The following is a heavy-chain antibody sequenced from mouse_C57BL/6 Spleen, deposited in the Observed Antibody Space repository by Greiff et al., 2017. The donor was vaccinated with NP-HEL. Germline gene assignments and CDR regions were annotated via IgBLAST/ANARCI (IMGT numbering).Heavy chain of an antibody. J-gene: IGHJ4*01. V-gene: IGHV1-69*01. CDR3: ARTLYAMDY. Sequence: QVQLKQPGAELVMPGASVKLSCKASGYTFTSYWMHWVKQRPGQGLEWIGEIDPSDSYTNYNQKFKGKSTLTVDKSSSTAYMQLSSLTSEDSAVYYCARTLYAMDYWGQGTSVTVSS. CDR1: GYTFTSYW. CDR2: IDPSDSYT.